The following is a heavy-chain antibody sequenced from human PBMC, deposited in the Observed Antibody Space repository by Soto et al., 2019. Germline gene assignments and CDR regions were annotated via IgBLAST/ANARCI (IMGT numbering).Heavy chain of an antibody. D-gene: IGHD1-7*01. Sequence: PGGSLRLSCAASGFTFSSYKMNWVRQAPGKGLEWVSYISSSGSTIYYADSVKGRFTISRDNAKNSLYLQMNSLRAEDTAVYYCARITGTTDFDYWGQGTLVTVSS. CDR1: GFTFSSYK. CDR2: ISSSGSTI. CDR3: ARITGTTDFDY. V-gene: IGHV3-48*03. J-gene: IGHJ4*02.